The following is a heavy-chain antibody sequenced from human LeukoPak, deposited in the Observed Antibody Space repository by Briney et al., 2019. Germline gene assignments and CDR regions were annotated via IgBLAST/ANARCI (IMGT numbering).Heavy chain of an antibody. CDR3: ARRGRFDAFDI. CDR1: GGSISSSRYY. Sequence: PAETLSLTCTVSGGSISSSRYYWRWIRQPPGKGLEWIGSIYYSGSTYYSPSLKSRVTISVDTSKNQFSLKLRSVTAADTAVYYCARRGRFDAFDIWGQGTMVTVSS. CDR2: IYYSGST. V-gene: IGHV4-39*01. J-gene: IGHJ3*02. D-gene: IGHD1-26*01.